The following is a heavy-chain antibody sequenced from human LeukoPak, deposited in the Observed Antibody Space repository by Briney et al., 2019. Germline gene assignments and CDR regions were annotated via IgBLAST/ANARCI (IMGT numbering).Heavy chain of an antibody. CDR2: INPSGGST. Sequence: ASVKVSCKASGYTFTSYYMHWVRQAPGQGLEWMGIINPSGGSTSYAQKFQGRVTMTRDTSTSTVYMDLSSLRSEDTAVYYCTRSSGEQLAPLDSWGQGTLVTVSS. V-gene: IGHV1-46*01. D-gene: IGHD6-6*01. J-gene: IGHJ4*02. CDR3: TRSSGEQLAPLDS. CDR1: GYTFTSYY.